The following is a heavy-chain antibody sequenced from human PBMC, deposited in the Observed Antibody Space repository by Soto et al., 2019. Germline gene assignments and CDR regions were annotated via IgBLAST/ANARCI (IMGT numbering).Heavy chain of an antibody. V-gene: IGHV3-66*01. CDR1: GFTVSSNY. Sequence: EVQLVESGGGLVQPGGSLRLSCAASGFTVSSNYMSWVRQAPGKGLEWVSVIYSGGGTYYADSVKGRFTISRDNSKNTLYLKMNGLRAEDTAVYYCARALGGATPEYSQPWGQGTLVTVSS. CDR2: IYSGGGT. J-gene: IGHJ1*01. CDR3: ARALGGATPEYSQP. D-gene: IGHD1-26*01.